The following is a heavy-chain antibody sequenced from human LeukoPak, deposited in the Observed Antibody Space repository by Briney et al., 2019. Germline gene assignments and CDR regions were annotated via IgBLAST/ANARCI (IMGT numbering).Heavy chain of an antibody. CDR1: GGSISSSNW. Sequence: SETLSLTCAVSGGSISSSNWWSWVRQPPGKGLEWIGEIYHSGSTNYNPSLKSRVTMSVDTSKNQFSLKLSSVTAADTAVYYCARGGFDSSSSGYFQHWGQGTLVTVSS. D-gene: IGHD6-6*01. CDR3: ARGGFDSSSSGYFQH. V-gene: IGHV4-4*02. J-gene: IGHJ1*01. CDR2: IYHSGST.